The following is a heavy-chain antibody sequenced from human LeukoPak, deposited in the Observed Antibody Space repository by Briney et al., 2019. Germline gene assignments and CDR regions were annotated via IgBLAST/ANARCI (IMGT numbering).Heavy chain of an antibody. V-gene: IGHV4-59*01. CDR2: IYYSGST. CDR3: ARTPRNGYNYYFDY. Sequence: PETLSLTCTVSGGSISSYYWSWIRQPPGKGLEWIGYIYYSGSTNYNPSLKSRVTISVDTSKNQFSLKLSSVTVVDTAVYYCARTPRNGYNYYFDYWGQGTLFTVSS. D-gene: IGHD5-24*01. CDR1: GGSISSYY. J-gene: IGHJ4*02.